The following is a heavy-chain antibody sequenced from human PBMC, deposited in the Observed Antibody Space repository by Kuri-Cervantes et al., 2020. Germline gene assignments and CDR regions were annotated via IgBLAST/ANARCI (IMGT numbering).Heavy chain of an antibody. D-gene: IGHD5-12*01. CDR2: VNPNNGGT. CDR1: GYTFTDYY. J-gene: IGHJ4*02. CDR3: AKGVGWLRR. Sequence: ASVKVSCKASGYTFTDYYIHWVRQAPGQGLEWMGWVNPNNGGTKYAQKFQGRVTLTRDTSFSTAYMELRSLRSDDTAVYYCAKGVGWLRRWGQGTLVTVSS. V-gene: IGHV1-2*02.